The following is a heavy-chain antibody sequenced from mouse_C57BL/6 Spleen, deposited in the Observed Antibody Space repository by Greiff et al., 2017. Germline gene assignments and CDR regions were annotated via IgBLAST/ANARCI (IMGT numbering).Heavy chain of an antibody. V-gene: IGHV5-4*01. CDR1: GFTFSSYA. Sequence: EVKVVESGGGLVKPGGSLKLSCAASGFTFSSYAMSWVRQTPEKRLEWVATISDGGSYTYYPDNVKGRFTISRDNAKNNLYLQMSHLKSEDTAMYYCARDLGQSYFDYWGQGTTLTVSS. CDR2: ISDGGSYT. D-gene: IGHD4-1*01. CDR3: ARDLGQSYFDY. J-gene: IGHJ2*01.